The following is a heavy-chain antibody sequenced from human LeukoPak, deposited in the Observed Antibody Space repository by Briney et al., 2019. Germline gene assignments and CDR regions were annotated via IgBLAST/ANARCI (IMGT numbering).Heavy chain of an antibody. V-gene: IGHV4-59*01. CDR1: GGSIRGYY. Sequence: SETLSLTCTVSGGSIRGYYWSWIRQPPGKGLEWIGYMYYSGSTKYNPSLRSRVTISVDRSKNQFSVKLTSVTAADTAVYYCARETSQKGAHYMDVWGKGTTVTISS. D-gene: IGHD3-16*01. CDR2: MYYSGST. CDR3: ARETSQKGAHYMDV. J-gene: IGHJ6*03.